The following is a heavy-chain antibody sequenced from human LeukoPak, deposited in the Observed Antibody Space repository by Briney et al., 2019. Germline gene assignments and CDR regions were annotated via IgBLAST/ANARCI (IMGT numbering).Heavy chain of an antibody. Sequence: GGSLRLSCAGSGFTFSSYNMNWVRQAPGKGLEWVSYISSSGSTIYYADSVKGRFTISRDNAKNSLYLQMNSLRAEDTAVYYCARGGYYDSRNRFDPWGQGTLVTVSS. CDR1: GFTFSSYN. CDR2: ISSSGSTI. V-gene: IGHV3-48*04. J-gene: IGHJ5*02. D-gene: IGHD3-22*01. CDR3: ARGGYYDSRNRFDP.